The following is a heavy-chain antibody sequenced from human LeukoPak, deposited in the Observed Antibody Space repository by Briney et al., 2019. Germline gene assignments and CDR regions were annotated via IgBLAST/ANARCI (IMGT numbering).Heavy chain of an antibody. D-gene: IGHD1-26*01. CDR2: ISYDGSNK. J-gene: IGHJ4*02. V-gene: IGHV3-30*18. CDR1: GFTFRNYA. CDR3: AKDRDSGSYYGAGAAIDY. Sequence: GGSLRLSCAASGFTFRNYAMHWVRQAPGKGLEWVALISYDGSNKYYADSVRGRFTISRDNSKNTLYLQMNSLRAEDTAVYYCAKDRDSGSYYGAGAAIDYWGQGTLVTVSS.